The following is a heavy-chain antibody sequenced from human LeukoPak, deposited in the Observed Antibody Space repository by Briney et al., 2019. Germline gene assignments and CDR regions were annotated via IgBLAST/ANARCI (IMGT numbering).Heavy chain of an antibody. J-gene: IGHJ6*02. CDR1: GFTVSSNY. Sequence: PGGSLRLSCVASGFTVSSNYMSWVRQAPGKGLEWVSVIYSGGSTYYADSVKGRFTISRHNSKNTLYLQMNSLRAEDTAVYYCARVRGSYYYYGMDVWGQGTTVTVSS. D-gene: IGHD1-26*01. CDR2: IYSGGST. CDR3: ARVRGSYYYYGMDV. V-gene: IGHV3-53*04.